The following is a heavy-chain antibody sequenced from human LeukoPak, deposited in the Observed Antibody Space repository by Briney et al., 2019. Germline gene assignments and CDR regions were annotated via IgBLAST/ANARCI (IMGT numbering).Heavy chain of an antibody. V-gene: IGHV1-46*01. D-gene: IGHD4-17*01. CDR2: INPSGGST. CDR1: GYTFTSYY. CDR3: ARGGPTVTATYNWFDP. J-gene: IGHJ5*02. Sequence: ASVKVSCKASGYTFTSYYMHWVRQAPGQGLEWMGIINPSGGSTSYAQKFQGRVTMTRNTSISTAYMELSSLRSEDTAVYYCARGGPTVTATYNWFDPWGQGTLVTVSS.